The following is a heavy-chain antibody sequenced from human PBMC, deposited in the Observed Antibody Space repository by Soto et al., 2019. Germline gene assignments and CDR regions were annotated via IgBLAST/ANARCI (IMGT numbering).Heavy chain of an antibody. Sequence: GESLKISCKGSGYSFTSYWIGWVRQMPGKGLEWMGIIYPGDSDTRYSPSFQGQVTISADKSISTAYLQWSSLKASDTAMYYCACPLSCSSGYGYAFDIWGQGTLVTVS. CDR3: ACPLSCSSGYGYAFDI. J-gene: IGHJ3*02. V-gene: IGHV5-51*01. CDR1: GYSFTSYW. D-gene: IGHD3-22*01. CDR2: IYPGDSDT.